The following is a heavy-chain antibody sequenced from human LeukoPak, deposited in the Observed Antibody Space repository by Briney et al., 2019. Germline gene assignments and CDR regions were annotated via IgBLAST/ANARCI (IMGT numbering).Heavy chain of an antibody. D-gene: IGHD6-19*01. CDR1: GYTFTGYY. V-gene: IGHV1-2*06. CDR2: INPNIGGT. Sequence: ASVKVSCKASGYTFTGYYMHWVRQAPGQGLEWMGRINPNIGGTNYAQKFQGRVTMTRDTSISTAYMELSRLRSDDTAVYYCARGGVIAVAYATKTYYYYYGMDVWGQGTTVTVSS. J-gene: IGHJ6*02. CDR3: ARGGVIAVAYATKTYYYYYGMDV.